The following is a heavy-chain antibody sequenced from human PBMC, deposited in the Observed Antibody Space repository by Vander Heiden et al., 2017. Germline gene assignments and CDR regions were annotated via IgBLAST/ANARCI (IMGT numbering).Heavy chain of an antibody. J-gene: IGHJ4*02. CDR2: IFPGDSDT. Sequence: DVRLAQSTAEIKKPGAPLKITCHASGYSFSNSWVAWVRQVPGKVLELMGIIFPGDSDTTYSPSFQGQVIFSADKSTNTAYLQWLSVTASDTAIYYCARSPSTYNSYFDYWGQGTLVTVSS. V-gene: IGHV5-51*01. CDR1: GYSFSNSW. CDR3: ARSPSTYNSYFDY. D-gene: IGHD3-22*01.